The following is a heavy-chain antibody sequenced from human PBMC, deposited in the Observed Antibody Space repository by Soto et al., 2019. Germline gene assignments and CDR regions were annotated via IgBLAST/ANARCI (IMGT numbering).Heavy chain of an antibody. CDR2: IINTGGDT. D-gene: IGHD1-26*01. CDR3: AKASGESYPESRVFDQ. Sequence: GGSLRLSCAVSVLTFSRYAMSWVRQAPGKGLEWVSAIINTGGDTLYADSVKARFTISRDNFKNTLYLQMNSLRAEDAAIYYCAKASGESYPESRVFDQWGQGTRVTVS. CDR1: VLTFSRYA. V-gene: IGHV3-23*01. J-gene: IGHJ4*02.